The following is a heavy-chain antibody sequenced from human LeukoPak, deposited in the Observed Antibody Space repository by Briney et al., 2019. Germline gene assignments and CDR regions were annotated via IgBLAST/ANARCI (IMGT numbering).Heavy chain of an antibody. CDR1: GFTFSSYW. Sequence: PGGSLRLSCAASGFTFSSYWMSWVRQAPGKGLEWVANIKQDGSEKYYVDSVKGRFTISRDNAKNSLFLQMNRLRPDDTALYYCARDKRGWDVAYYFDSWGQGVLVTVSS. CDR2: IKQDGSEK. V-gene: IGHV3-7*01. J-gene: IGHJ4*02. CDR3: ARDKRGWDVAYYFDS. D-gene: IGHD5-12*01.